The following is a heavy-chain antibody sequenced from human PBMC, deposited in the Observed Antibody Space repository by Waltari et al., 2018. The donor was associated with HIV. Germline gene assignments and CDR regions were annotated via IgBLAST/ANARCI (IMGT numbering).Heavy chain of an antibody. CDR3: ARFWVSGGYFDY. J-gene: IGHJ4*02. CDR2: IYSSGST. D-gene: IGHD3-10*01. V-gene: IGHV4-59*01. Sequence: QVQLQESGPGLVKPSETLSLTCTVSGGSTSSYYWSWIRQPPGKGLEWIGYIYSSGSTNYNPSLKSRVAISVDTSKNQFSLKLNSVTAADTAVYYCARFWVSGGYFDYWGQGTLVTVSS. CDR1: GGSTSSYY.